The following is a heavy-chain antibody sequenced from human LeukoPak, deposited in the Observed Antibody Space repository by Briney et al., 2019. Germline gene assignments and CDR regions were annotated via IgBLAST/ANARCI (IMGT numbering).Heavy chain of an antibody. V-gene: IGHV4-59*01. CDR2: IYYSGST. Sequence: ASVTLSLTYTVSGGSISSYYWSWIRQPPGKGLEWIGYIYYSGSTNYNPSLKSRVTISVDTSKNQFSLKLSSVTAADTAVYYCARHPEGFPKFDPWGQGTLVTVSS. D-gene: IGHD1-14*01. CDR3: ARHPEGFPKFDP. J-gene: IGHJ5*02. CDR1: GGSISSYY.